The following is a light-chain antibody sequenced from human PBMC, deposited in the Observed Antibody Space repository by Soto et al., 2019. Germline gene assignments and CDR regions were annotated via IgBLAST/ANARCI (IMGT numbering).Light chain of an antibody. J-gene: IGLJ1*01. CDR1: SSNIGAGYD. V-gene: IGLV1-40*01. CDR3: AAWDDSMNAYV. Sequence: QSALTQPPSVSGAPGQRVTISCTGSSSNIGAGYDVHWYQQLPGTAPKLLIYGNSNRPSGVPDRFSGSKSGTSASLAITGLQAEDEADYYCAAWDDSMNAYVSGNGTKVTVL. CDR2: GNS.